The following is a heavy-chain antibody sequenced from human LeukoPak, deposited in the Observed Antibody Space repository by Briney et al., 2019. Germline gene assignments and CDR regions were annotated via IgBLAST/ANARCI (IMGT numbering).Heavy chain of an antibody. J-gene: IGHJ4*02. CDR1: GYTFTSFY. Sequence: GASVKASCKASGYTFTSFYIYWVRQAPGQGLEWMGIINPSGGSTNYAQKFQGRVTMTRDTSISTAYMELSRLRSDDTAVYYCARERYCSSTSCSYFDYWGQGTLVTVSS. V-gene: IGHV1-2*02. D-gene: IGHD2-2*01. CDR2: INPSGGST. CDR3: ARERYCSSTSCSYFDY.